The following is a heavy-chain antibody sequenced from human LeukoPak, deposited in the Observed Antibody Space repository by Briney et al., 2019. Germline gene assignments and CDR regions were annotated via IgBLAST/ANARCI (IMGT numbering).Heavy chain of an antibody. CDR1: GGSISSGGYY. CDR3: ARAPRLWFGELRHFDY. CDR2: IYYSGST. V-gene: IGHV4-31*03. Sequence: SETLSLTCTVSGGSISSGGYYWSWIRQHPGKGLEWIGYIYYSGSTYYNPSLKSRVTISVDTSKNQFSLKLSSVTAADTAVYYCARAPRLWFGELRHFDYWGQGTLVTVSS. J-gene: IGHJ4*02. D-gene: IGHD3-10*01.